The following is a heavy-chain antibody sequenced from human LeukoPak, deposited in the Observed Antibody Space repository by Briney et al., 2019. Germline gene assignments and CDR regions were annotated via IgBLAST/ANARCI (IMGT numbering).Heavy chain of an antibody. CDR1: GYTFTRYG. CDR2: VSVYNDAT. J-gene: IGHJ4*02. Sequence: ASVKISCKASGYTFTRYGINWVRQAPGQGLEWVGWVSVYNDATNYAQKLQGRLSLTTDPSTNTAYMELRSLGSDDTAIYYCARRTLDSGGYVFGHPTEPFYFDFWSQGTLVTVSS. CDR3: ARRTLDSGGYVFGHPTEPFYFDF. D-gene: IGHD3-22*01. V-gene: IGHV1-18*01.